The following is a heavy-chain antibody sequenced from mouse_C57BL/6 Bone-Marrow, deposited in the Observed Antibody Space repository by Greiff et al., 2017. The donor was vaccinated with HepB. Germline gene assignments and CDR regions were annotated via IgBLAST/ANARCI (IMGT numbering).Heavy chain of an antibody. CDR2: IHPNSGST. J-gene: IGHJ3*01. V-gene: IGHV1-64*01. CDR3: AGGWLLPAWFAY. Sequence: VQLQQPGAELVKPGASVKLSCKASGYTFTSYWMHWVKQRPGQGLEWIGMIHPNSGSTNYNEKFKSKATLTVDKSSSTAYMQLSSLTSEDSAVYYCAGGWLLPAWFAYWGQGTLVTVSA. CDR1: GYTFTSYW. D-gene: IGHD2-3*01.